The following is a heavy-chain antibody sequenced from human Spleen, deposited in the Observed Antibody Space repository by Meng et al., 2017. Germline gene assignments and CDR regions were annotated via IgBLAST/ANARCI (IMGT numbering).Heavy chain of an antibody. CDR2: VYISGSP. Sequence: SETLSLTCTVSGDSISSYYWSWIRQPAGKGLEWIGRVYISGSPHYNPSLKSRVTMSVDTSKTQVSLKLSSVTAADTAVYYCARDAYYYDTAGYFSSDSWGQGTLVTVSS. V-gene: IGHV4-4*07. J-gene: IGHJ4*02. CDR3: ARDAYYYDTAGYFSSDS. CDR1: GDSISSYY. D-gene: IGHD3-22*01.